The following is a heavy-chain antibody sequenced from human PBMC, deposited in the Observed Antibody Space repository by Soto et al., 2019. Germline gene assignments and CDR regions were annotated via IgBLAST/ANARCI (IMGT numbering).Heavy chain of an antibody. CDR2: INRDYNT. D-gene: IGHD4-17*01. V-gene: IGHV3-48*01. CDR3: VNGDDY. J-gene: IGHJ4*02. CDR1: GFTFSNHV. Sequence: EEQLVESGGGLVQPGGSLRISCAASGFTFSNHVMNWVRQAPGRGLEWVSSINRDYNTYYAVSVRGRFSITRDKAKDSLYHHMNSLRADDTAVYYCVNGDDYVGQGTLVTVSS.